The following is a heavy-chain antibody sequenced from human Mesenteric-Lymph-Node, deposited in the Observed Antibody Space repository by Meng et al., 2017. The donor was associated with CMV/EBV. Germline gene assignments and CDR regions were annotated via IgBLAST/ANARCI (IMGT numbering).Heavy chain of an antibody. CDR1: GFSFSHDG. Sequence: SGFSFSHDGIHWVRQAPGKGLEWVAVAWSGGIREDYADSVKGRFAISRDNSRSTVYLQMNSLRVDDTALYYCARDVDTSGHYSWFDPWGQGTLVTVSS. D-gene: IGHD3-22*01. J-gene: IGHJ5*02. CDR2: AWSGGIRE. CDR3: ARDVDTSGHYSWFDP. V-gene: IGHV3-33*01.